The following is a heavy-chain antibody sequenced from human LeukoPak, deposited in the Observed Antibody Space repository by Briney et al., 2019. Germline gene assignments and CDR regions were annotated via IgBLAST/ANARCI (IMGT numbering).Heavy chain of an antibody. CDR1: GFTFSSYA. CDR2: ISGSGGST. V-gene: IGHV3-23*01. Sequence: PGGSLRLSCAASGFTFSSYAMSWVRQAPGKGLEWVSAISGSGGSTYYADSVKGRFIISRDNSKNTLYLQMNSLRAEDTAVYYCAKGLTYYYDSSGLHGAFDIWGQGTMVTVSS. J-gene: IGHJ3*02. CDR3: AKGLTYYYDSSGLHGAFDI. D-gene: IGHD3-22*01.